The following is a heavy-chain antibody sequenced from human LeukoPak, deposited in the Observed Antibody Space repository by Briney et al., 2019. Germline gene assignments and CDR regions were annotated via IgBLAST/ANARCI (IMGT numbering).Heavy chain of an antibody. CDR2: ISSSGSTT. J-gene: IGHJ4*02. V-gene: IGHV3-48*03. D-gene: IGHD6-13*01. CDR1: GFTFSSYE. CDR3: AREPPTIIAAAGTVDY. Sequence: PGGSLRLSCAASGFTFSSYEMNWVRQAPGKGLEWVPYISSSGSTTYYADSVKGRFTISRDNAKNSLYLQMNSLRAEDTAVYYCAREPPTIIAAAGTVDYWGQGTLVTVSS.